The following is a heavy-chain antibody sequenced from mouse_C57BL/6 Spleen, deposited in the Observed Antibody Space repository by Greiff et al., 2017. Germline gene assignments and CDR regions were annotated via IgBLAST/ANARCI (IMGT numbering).Heavy chain of an antibody. CDR3: ARGGNDTPYFDY. J-gene: IGHJ2*01. V-gene: IGHV1-19*01. D-gene: IGHD5-1-1*01. CDR1: GYTFTDYY. CDR2: INPYNGGT. Sequence: VHVKQSGPVLVKPGASVKMSCKASGYTFTDYYMNWVKQSHGKSLEWIGVINPYNGGTSYNQKFKGKATLTVDKSSSTAYMELNSLTSEDSAVYYCARGGNDTPYFDYWGQGTTLTVSS.